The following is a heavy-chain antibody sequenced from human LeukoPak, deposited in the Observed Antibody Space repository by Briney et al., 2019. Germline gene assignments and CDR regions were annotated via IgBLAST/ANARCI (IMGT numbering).Heavy chain of an antibody. CDR1: GFTLSNFW. CDR2: INTDGSST. Sequence: GGSLRLSCSASGFTLSNFWIHWVRQAPGKGLVWVSRINTDGSSTNYADSVKGRFAVSRDNAKNRLYLQMNSLRVEDTAVYYCARVIGWDEPFDLWGQGTMVTVSS. J-gene: IGHJ3*01. D-gene: IGHD1-26*01. V-gene: IGHV3-74*01. CDR3: ARVIGWDEPFDL.